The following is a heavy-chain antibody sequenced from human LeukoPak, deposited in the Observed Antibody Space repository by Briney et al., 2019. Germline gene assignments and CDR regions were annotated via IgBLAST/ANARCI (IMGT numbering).Heavy chain of an antibody. CDR2: IYYSGTP. CDR1: GESIRSSSHY. V-gene: IGHV4-39*01. J-gene: IGHJ4*02. D-gene: IGHD6-13*01. CDR3: AKTTQQLFDF. Sequence: PSETLSLTCTVSGESIRSSSHYWGWIRQPPGKGLEWIANIYYSGTPYYNPSLKSRVTISVDTSKNQFSLKLRSVTATDTAVYFCAKTTQQLFDFWGQGTLVTVSS.